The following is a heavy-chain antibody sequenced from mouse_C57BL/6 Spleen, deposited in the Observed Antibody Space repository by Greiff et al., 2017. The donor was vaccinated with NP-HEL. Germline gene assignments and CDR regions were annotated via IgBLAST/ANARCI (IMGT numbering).Heavy chain of an antibody. CDR1: GYTFTSYD. Sequence: VQLQQSGPELVKPGASVKLSCKASGYTFTSYDINWVKQRPGQGLEWIGWIYPRDGSTKYNEKFKGKATLTVDTSSSTAYMQLSSLTSEDSAVYYCARRYGSDYYAMDYWGQGTSVTVSS. J-gene: IGHJ4*01. CDR3: ARRYGSDYYAMDY. D-gene: IGHD1-1*01. V-gene: IGHV1-85*01. CDR2: IYPRDGST.